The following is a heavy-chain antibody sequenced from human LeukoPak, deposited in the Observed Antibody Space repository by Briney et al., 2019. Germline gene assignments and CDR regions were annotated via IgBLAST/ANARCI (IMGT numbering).Heavy chain of an antibody. CDR1: GFTFSSFD. CDR2: INHSGST. D-gene: IGHD3-3*01. V-gene: IGHV4-34*01. Sequence: LRLSCAASGFTFSSFDMHWVRQPPGKGLEWIGEINHSGSTNHNPSLKSRVTISVDTSKNQFSLKLSSVTAADTAVYYCARGGFAPTYYYGMDVWGQGTTVTVSS. CDR3: ARGGFAPTYYYGMDV. J-gene: IGHJ6*02.